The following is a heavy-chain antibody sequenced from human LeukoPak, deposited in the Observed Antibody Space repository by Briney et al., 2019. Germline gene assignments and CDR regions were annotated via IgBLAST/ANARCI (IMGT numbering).Heavy chain of an antibody. V-gene: IGHV4-61*05. CDR2: IYYSGST. Sequence: PSETLSLTCTVSGVSISSSNSYWGWIRQPPGKGLEWIGYIYYSGSTNYNPSLKSRVTISVDTSKNQFSLKLSSVTAADTAVYYCARVWDGYNSPAFDIWGQGTMVTVSS. CDR3: ARVWDGYNSPAFDI. J-gene: IGHJ3*02. D-gene: IGHD5-24*01. CDR1: GVSISSSNSY.